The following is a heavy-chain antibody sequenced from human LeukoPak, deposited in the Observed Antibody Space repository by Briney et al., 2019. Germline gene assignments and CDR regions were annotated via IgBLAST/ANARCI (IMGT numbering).Heavy chain of an antibody. J-gene: IGHJ1*01. D-gene: IGHD3-22*01. CDR2: MYYRGTT. V-gene: IGHV4-59*01. CDR3: ASVPADESTGYGRGYYQH. Sequence: SETLSLTCSVSGGPISGYQWNWIRQPPGKGLEWIAYMYYRGTTNYRPSLRSRVTMSVDTSKNQFSLRLSSVTAADTAVYYCASVPADESTGYGRGYYQHWGQGTLVTVSP. CDR1: GGPISGYQ.